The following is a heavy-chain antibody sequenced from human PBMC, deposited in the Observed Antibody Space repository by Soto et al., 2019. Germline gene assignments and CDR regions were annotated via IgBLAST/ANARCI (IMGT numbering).Heavy chain of an antibody. V-gene: IGHV3-23*01. J-gene: IGHJ4*02. CDR2: ISGSGGST. D-gene: IGHD3-22*01. CDR3: AKDSPHYYDSSGYYYVWFDY. Sequence: GGSLRLSCAASGFTFSSYAMSWVRQAPGKGLEWVSAISGSGGSTYYADSVKGRFTISRDNSKNTLYLQMNSLRAEDTAVYYCAKDSPHYYDSSGYYYVWFDYWGQGTLVTVSS. CDR1: GFTFSSYA.